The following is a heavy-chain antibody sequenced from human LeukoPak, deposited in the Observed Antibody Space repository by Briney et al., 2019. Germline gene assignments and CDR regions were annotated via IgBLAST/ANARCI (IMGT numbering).Heavy chain of an antibody. V-gene: IGHV4-38-2*02. CDR3: ARAYGGNSQYFQH. Sequence: SETLSLTCTVSGYFISSGYYWGWIRPPPGKGLEWIGSIHHSGSTNYNPSLKSRVTISLDTSKNQFSLKLSSVTAADTAVYYCARAYGGNSQYFQHWGQGTLVTVSS. CDR2: IHHSGST. D-gene: IGHD4-23*01. J-gene: IGHJ1*01. CDR1: GYFISSGYY.